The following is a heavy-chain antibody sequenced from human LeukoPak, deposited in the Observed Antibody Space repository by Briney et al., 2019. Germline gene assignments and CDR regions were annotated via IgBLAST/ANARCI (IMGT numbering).Heavy chain of an antibody. CDR2: INPNSGGT. Sequence: ASVKVSCKASGYTFNNYGITWVRQAPGQGLEWMGWINPNSGGTNSAQKFQGRVTMTRDTSISTAYMELTRLRSDDTAVYYCARGPHWDPHFDYWGQGTLVTVSS. V-gene: IGHV1-2*02. CDR3: ARGPHWDPHFDY. CDR1: GYTFNNYG. D-gene: IGHD7-27*01. J-gene: IGHJ4*02.